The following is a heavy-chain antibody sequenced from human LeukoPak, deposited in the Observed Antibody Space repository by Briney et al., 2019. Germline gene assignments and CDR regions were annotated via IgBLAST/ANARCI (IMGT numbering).Heavy chain of an antibody. D-gene: IGHD1-26*01. J-gene: IGHJ4*02. CDR3: ARARYSGSYYSDY. CDR2: IYSGGST. Sequence: GGSLRLSCAASGFTFSSNYMSWVRQAPGKGLEWVSVIYSGGSTYYADSVKGRFTISRDNSENTLYLQMNSLRAEDTAVYYCARARYSGSYYSDYWGQGTLVTVSS. CDR1: GFTFSSNY. V-gene: IGHV3-53*01.